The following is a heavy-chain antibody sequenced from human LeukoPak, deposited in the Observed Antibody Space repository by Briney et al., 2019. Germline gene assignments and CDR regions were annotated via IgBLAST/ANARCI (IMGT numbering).Heavy chain of an antibody. Sequence: PGVSLRLSCAASGFTFSSYAMSWVRQAPGKGLEWVSAISGSGGSTYYADSVKGRFTISRDNSKNTLYLQMNSLRAEDTAVYYCAKPLPPYCSSTSCYYYWGQGTLVTVSS. CDR3: AKPLPPYCSSTSCYYY. V-gene: IGHV3-23*01. CDR1: GFTFSSYA. D-gene: IGHD2-2*01. J-gene: IGHJ4*02. CDR2: ISGSGGST.